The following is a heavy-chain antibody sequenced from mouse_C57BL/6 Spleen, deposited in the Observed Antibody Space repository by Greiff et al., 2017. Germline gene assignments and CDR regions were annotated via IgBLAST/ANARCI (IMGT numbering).Heavy chain of an antibody. CDR3: TREGLGLFDY. CDR2: IDPETGGT. V-gene: IGHV1-15*01. J-gene: IGHJ2*01. CDR1: GYTFTDYE. D-gene: IGHD3-3*01. Sequence: VQVVESGAELVRPGASVTLSCKASGYTFTDYEMHWVKQTPVHGLEWIGAIDPETGGTAYNQKFKGKAILTADKSSSTAYMELRSLTSEDSAVYYCTREGLGLFDYWGQGTTLTVSS.